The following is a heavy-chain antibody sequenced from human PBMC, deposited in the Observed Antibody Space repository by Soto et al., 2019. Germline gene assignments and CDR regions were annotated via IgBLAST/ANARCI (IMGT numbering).Heavy chain of an antibody. D-gene: IGHD3-16*02. CDR1: GFTFSSYG. V-gene: IGHV3-33*01. CDR2: IWYDGSNK. CDR3: ARGSGVDYDYIWGSYRYYYYMDV. Sequence: ESGGGVVQPGRSLRLSCAASGFTFSSYGMHWVRQAPGTGLEWVAVIWYDGSNKYYADSVKGRFTISRDNSKNTLYLQMNSLRAEDTAVYYCARGSGVDYDYIWGSYRYYYYMDVWGKGTTVTVPS. J-gene: IGHJ6*03.